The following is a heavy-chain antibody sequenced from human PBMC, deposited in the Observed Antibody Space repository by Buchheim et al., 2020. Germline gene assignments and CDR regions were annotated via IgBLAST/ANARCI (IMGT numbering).Heavy chain of an antibody. CDR1: GYSFTSYW. V-gene: IGHV5-51*01. CDR2: IYPGDSDT. J-gene: IGHJ6*02. Sequence: EVQLVQSGAEVKKPGESLKISCKGSGYSFTSYWIGWVRQMPGKGLEWMGIIYPGDSDTRYSPSFQGQVTIPADKPISTAYPQWSSLKASDTAMYYCARQTMVQGFYYYCGMDVWGQGTT. CDR3: ARQTMVQGFYYYCGMDV. D-gene: IGHD3-10*01.